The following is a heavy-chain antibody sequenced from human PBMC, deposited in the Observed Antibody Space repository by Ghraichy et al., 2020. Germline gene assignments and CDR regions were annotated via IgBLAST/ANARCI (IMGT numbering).Heavy chain of an antibody. CDR3: ARALYYDILTGPLRYYYYGRDV. Sequence: SVKVSCKASGGTFSSYAISWVRQAPGQGLEWMGGIIPIFGTANYAQKFQGRVTITADESTSTDYMELSSLRSEDTAVYYCARALYYDILTGPLRYYYYGRDVWGQGTTVTVSS. V-gene: IGHV1-69*13. CDR1: GGTFSSYA. CDR2: IIPIFGTA. D-gene: IGHD3-9*01. J-gene: IGHJ6*02.